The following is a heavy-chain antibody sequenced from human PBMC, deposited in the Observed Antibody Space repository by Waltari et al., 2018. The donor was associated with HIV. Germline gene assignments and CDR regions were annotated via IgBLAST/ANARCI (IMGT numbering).Heavy chain of an antibody. CDR1: GASMRSKNYY. CDR2: IYYTGDT. V-gene: IGHV4-39*01. J-gene: IGHJ1*01. Sequence: LQLKESGPGLVKPSDTLPLTCAVSGASMRSKNYYWAWIRQSPGERPEWIATIYYTGDTYFVPSLKNRTSISVDSSKNLLSLGLASVTAADTAIYYCARQHAYTSDWFSQASFFNYWGPGTLVTVSS. D-gene: IGHD3-9*01. CDR3: ARQHAYTSDWFSQASFFNY.